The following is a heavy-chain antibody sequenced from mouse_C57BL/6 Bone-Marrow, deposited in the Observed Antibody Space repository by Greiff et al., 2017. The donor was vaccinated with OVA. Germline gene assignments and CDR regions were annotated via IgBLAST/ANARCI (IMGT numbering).Heavy chain of an antibody. CDR3: TTYGNYPYYFDY. CDR1: GFNIKDDY. CDR2: IDPENGDT. Sequence: VQLKQSGAELVRPGASVKLSCTASGFNIKDDYMHWVKQRPEQGMEWIGWIDPENGDTEYASKLQGKATLTAVTSSNTAYLQLSSLTSEDTAVYYCTTYGNYPYYFDYWGQGTTLTFSS. V-gene: IGHV14-4*01. D-gene: IGHD2-1*01. J-gene: IGHJ2*01.